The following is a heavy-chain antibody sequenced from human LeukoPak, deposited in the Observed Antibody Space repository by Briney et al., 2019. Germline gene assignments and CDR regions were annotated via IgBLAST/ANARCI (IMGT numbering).Heavy chain of an antibody. V-gene: IGHV3-21*03. CDR2: ISSSSSYI. CDR3: TRDQTPYY. CDR1: RFTFSSYS. J-gene: IGHJ4*02. Sequence: GGSLRLSCAASRFTFSSYSMNWVRQAPGKGLEWVSSISSSSSYIYYADSVKGRFTISRDNAKNSLYLQMNSLKTEDTAVYYCTRDQTPYYWGQGTLVTVSS.